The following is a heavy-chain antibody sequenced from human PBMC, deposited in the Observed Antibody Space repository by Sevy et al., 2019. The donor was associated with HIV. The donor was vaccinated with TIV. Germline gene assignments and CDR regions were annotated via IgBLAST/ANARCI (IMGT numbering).Heavy chain of an antibody. V-gene: IGHV4-39*01. D-gene: IGHD3-3*01. CDR3: ARSNPYYDFWSGYMTSGYFDF. Sequence: SETLSLTCIVSGDSISSSSYYWGWIRQPPGKGLEWIASISYSGNTYYNPSLKSRTTRSIDTSKIQFFLTLNSVTAPDAAEYYCARSNPYYDFWSGYMTSGYFDFWGPGTLVTVSS. J-gene: IGHJ4*02. CDR2: ISYSGNT. CDR1: GDSISSSSYY.